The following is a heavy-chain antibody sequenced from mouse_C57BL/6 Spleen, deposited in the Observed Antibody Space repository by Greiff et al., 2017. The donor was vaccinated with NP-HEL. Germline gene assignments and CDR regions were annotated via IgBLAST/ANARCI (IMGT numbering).Heavy chain of an antibody. D-gene: IGHD1-1*01. J-gene: IGHJ2*01. Sequence: QVQLQQSGPELVKPGASVKISCKASGYAFSSSWMNWVKQRPGKGLEWIGRIYPGDGDTNYNGKFKGKATLTADKSSSTAYMQLSSLTSEDSAVYFWAREGYYGSSYPFDYWGQGTTLTVSS. CDR1: GYAFSSSW. V-gene: IGHV1-82*01. CDR2: IYPGDGDT. CDR3: AREGYYGSSYPFDY.